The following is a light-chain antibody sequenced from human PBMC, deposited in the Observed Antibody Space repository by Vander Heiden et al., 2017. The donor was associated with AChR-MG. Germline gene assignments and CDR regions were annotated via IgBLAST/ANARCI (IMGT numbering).Light chain of an antibody. Sequence: QSALTQPGSVSGSPGQSITISCTGTSSDAGGYNYVSWYQQLPGKAPKLMIYDVSNRPSGVSNRFSGSKSGNTASLTISGLQAEDEADYYCSSYTSSSTRVVFGGGTKLTVL. CDR1: SSDAGGYNY. CDR2: DVS. V-gene: IGLV2-14*03. CDR3: SSYTSSSTRVV. J-gene: IGLJ2*01.